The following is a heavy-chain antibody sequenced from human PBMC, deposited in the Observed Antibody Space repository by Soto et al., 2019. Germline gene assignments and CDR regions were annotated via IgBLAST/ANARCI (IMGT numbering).Heavy chain of an antibody. V-gene: IGHV1-2*04. CDR3: VRAETFYPGNTFDY. CDR1: GCSFTGYY. D-gene: IGHD1-1*01. J-gene: IGHJ4*02. CDR2: IYPDSGGT. Sequence: GASVKVSCKGSGCSFTGYYLHWVGQAPGQGLEWMGWIYPDSGGTNYAPKFRGWVTMTRDTSIRTAYRELSGLKSDDTAVYFCVRAETFYPGNTFDYWGQGALVTVSS.